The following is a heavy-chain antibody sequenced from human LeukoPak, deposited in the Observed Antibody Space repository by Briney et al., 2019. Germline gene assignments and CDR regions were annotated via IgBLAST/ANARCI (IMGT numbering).Heavy chain of an antibody. CDR1: GGSFSGYY. D-gene: IGHD5-18*01. J-gene: IGHJ4*02. Sequence: SETLSLTCAVYGGSFSGYYWSWIRQPPGKGLEWIGEINHSGSTNYNPSLKSRVTISVDTSKNQFSLKLSSVTAADTAVYYCARGHGLWDLNLNYYFDYWGQGTLVTVSS. V-gene: IGHV4-34*01. CDR2: INHSGST. CDR3: ARGHGLWDLNLNYYFDY.